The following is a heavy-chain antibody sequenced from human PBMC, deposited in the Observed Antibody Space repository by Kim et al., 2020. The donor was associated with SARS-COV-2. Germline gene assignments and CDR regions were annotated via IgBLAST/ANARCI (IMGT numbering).Heavy chain of an antibody. Sequence: FQGRVTITADESTSTAYMELSSLRSEDTAVYYCASQTMDIVATTRGWFDPWGQGTLVTVSS. D-gene: IGHD5-12*01. V-gene: IGHV1-69*01. J-gene: IGHJ5*02. CDR3: ASQTMDIVATTRGWFDP.